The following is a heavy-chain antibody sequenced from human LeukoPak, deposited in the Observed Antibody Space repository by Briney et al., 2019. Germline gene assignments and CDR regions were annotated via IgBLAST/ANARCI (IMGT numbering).Heavy chain of an antibody. CDR3: AREIAPGLHQYYYYGMDV. Sequence: GGSLRLSCAASGFTFSSYSMNWVRQAPGKGLEWVSSISSSSSYIYYADSVKGRFTISRDNAKNSQYLQMNSLRAEDTAVYYCAREIAPGLHQYYYYGMDVWGQGTTVTVSS. CDR1: GFTFSSYS. D-gene: IGHD2-15*01. CDR2: ISSSSSYI. J-gene: IGHJ6*02. V-gene: IGHV3-21*01.